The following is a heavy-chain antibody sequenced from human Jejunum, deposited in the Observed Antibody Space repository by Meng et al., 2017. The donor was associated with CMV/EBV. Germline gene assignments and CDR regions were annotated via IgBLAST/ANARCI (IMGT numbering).Heavy chain of an antibody. CDR2: IYYSGTT. CDR1: GDSINNYY. J-gene: IGHJ6*02. Sequence: CTVSGDSINNYYWSWIRQPPGKGLEWLGYIYYSGTTNYNPSLESRVTISKDTSKNQFSLKLNSVTTADTAVYYCATGKYYYNGMDVWGQGTTVTVSS. V-gene: IGHV4-59*01. CDR3: ATGKYYYNGMDV.